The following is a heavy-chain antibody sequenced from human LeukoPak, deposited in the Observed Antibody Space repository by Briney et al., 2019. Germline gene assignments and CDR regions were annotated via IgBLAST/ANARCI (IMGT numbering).Heavy chain of an antibody. CDR2: INPNSGGT. V-gene: IGHV1-2*02. J-gene: IGHJ5*02. CDR1: GSTFTDYY. CDR3: ARDPITMVRGVITKRGLNWFDP. Sequence: ASVKVSCKASGSTFTDYYMHWVRQAPGQGLEWMGWINPNSGGTNYAQKFQGRVTMTRDTSISTAYMELSRLRSDDTAVYYCARDPITMVRGVITKRGLNWFDPWGQGTLVTVSS. D-gene: IGHD3-10*01.